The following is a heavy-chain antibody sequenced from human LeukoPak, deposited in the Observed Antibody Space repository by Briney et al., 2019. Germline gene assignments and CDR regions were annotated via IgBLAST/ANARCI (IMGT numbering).Heavy chain of an antibody. D-gene: IGHD6-19*01. CDR1: GFIFSKAW. V-gene: IGHV3-21*04. J-gene: IGHJ4*02. CDR2: ISSSSSYI. CDR3: AKDRGRAVAGSEFDY. Sequence: PGGSLRLSCAASGFIFSKAWMSWVRQAPGKGLEWVSSISSSSSYIYFADSVKGRFTISRDNSKNTLYLQMNSLRAEDTAVYYCAKDRGRAVAGSEFDYWGQGTLVTVSS.